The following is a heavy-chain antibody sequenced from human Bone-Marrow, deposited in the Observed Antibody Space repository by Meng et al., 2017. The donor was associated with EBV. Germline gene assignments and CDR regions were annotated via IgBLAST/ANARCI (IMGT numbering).Heavy chain of an antibody. Sequence: VQLVESVGCLVQPGGSLRLSCADSEFTFSSYWMHWVRQAPGKGLVWVSRINSDGNSTSYADSVKGRFSISRDNAKNTLYLQMNSLTVDDTAIYYCVRGYGGSYLGGDHWGQGTLVTVSS. V-gene: IGHV3-74*01. CDR1: EFTFSSYW. CDR3: VRGYGGSYLGGDH. J-gene: IGHJ5*02. D-gene: IGHD1-26*01. CDR2: INSDGNST.